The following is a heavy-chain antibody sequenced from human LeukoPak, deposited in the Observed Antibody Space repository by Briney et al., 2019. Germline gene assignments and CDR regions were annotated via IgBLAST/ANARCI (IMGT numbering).Heavy chain of an antibody. V-gene: IGHV4-59*01. CDR2: IYYSGST. J-gene: IGHJ4*02. CDR3: ARVAFSGWVAMIDY. CDR1: GVSISSYY. Sequence: PSETLSLTCTVSGVSISSYYWSWIRQPPGKGLEWIGYIYYSGSTNYNSSLKSRVTISVDTSKNQFSLKLSSVTAADTAVYYCARVAFSGWVAMIDYWGQGTLVTVSS. D-gene: IGHD6-19*01.